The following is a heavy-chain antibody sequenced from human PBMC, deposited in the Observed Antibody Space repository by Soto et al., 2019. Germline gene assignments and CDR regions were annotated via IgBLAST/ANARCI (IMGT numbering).Heavy chain of an antibody. V-gene: IGHV1-18*01. CDR1: GYTFTSYG. CDR2: ISAYNGNT. J-gene: IGHJ3*02. Sequence: ASVKVSCKASGYTFTSYGISWVRQAPGQGLEWMGWISAYNGNTNYAQKLQGRVTMTTDTSTSTAYMELRSLRSDDTAVYYCARGLSFNYDFWSGYFNRSGNDAFDIWGQGTMVTVSS. CDR3: ARGLSFNYDFWSGYFNRSGNDAFDI. D-gene: IGHD3-3*01.